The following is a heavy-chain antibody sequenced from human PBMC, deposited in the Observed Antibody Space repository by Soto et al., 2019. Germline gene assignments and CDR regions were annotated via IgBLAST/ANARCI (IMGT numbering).Heavy chain of an antibody. D-gene: IGHD4-17*01. Sequence: RGESLKISCKASGYTFRSYWIGWVRQMPGKGLEWMGIIFPNDSDTIYSPSFQGKVTISADKSINTAYLQWSSLQASDTAMYYCARPLYGDYTWYYFDYWGQGTLVTVSS. CDR3: ARPLYGDYTWYYFDY. CDR1: GYTFRSYW. J-gene: IGHJ4*02. CDR2: IFPNDSDT. V-gene: IGHV5-51*01.